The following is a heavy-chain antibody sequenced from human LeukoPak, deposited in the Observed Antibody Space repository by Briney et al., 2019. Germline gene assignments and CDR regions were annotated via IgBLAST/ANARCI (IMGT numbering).Heavy chain of an antibody. J-gene: IGHJ4*02. V-gene: IGHV3-23*01. CDR3: AKDWGEYFDYVWGSFTSFDS. CDR2: ISGSGHRT. Sequence: GGSLRLSCAASGFTFSSYGVNWVRQAPGKGLEWVSGISGSGHRTYYADSVKGRFTISRDNSKSTLYLQMNSLGAEDTAVYYCAKDWGEYFDYVWGSFTSFDSWGQGTLVTVSS. D-gene: IGHD3-16*01. CDR1: GFTFSSYG.